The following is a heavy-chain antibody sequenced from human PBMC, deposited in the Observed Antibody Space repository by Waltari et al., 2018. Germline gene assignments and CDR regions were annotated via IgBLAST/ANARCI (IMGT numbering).Heavy chain of an antibody. CDR3: ARYSSSSFFGFHY. CDR2: IIPILGIA. Sequence: QVQLVQSGAEVKKPGSPVKVSCKASGGPFSSYAISWVRQAPGQGLEWMGRIIPILGIANYAQKFQGRVTITADKSTSTAYMELSSLRSEDTAVYYCARYSSSSFFGFHYWGQGTLVTVSS. V-gene: IGHV1-69*09. J-gene: IGHJ4*02. CDR1: GGPFSSYA. D-gene: IGHD6-6*01.